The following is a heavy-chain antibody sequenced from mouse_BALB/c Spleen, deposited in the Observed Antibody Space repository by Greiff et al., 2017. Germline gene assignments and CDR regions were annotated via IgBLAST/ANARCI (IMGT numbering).Heavy chain of an antibody. CDR2: ILPGSGST. CDR3: ARSGSSP. CDR1: GYTFSSYW. Sequence: VQGVESGAELMKPGASVKISCKATGYTFSSYWIEWVKQRPGHGLEWIGEILPGSGSTNYNEKFKGKATFTADTSSNTAYMQLSNLTAEDSAVYYCARSGSSPWGQGTTLTVSS. V-gene: IGHV1-9*01. J-gene: IGHJ2*01. D-gene: IGHD1-1*01.